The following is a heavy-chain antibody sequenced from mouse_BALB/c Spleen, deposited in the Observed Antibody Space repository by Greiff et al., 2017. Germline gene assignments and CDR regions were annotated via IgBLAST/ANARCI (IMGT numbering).Heavy chain of an antibody. V-gene: IGHV2-2*02. CDR3: ARNGNYVGYYAMDY. J-gene: IGHJ4*01. CDR2: IWSGGST. Sequence: VQLQESGPGLVQPSQSLSITCTVSGFSLTSYGVHWVRQSPGKGLEWLGVIWSGGSTDYNAAFISRLSISKDNSKSQVFFKMNSLQANDTAIYYCARNGNYVGYYAMDYWGQGTSVTVSS. CDR1: GFSLTSYG. D-gene: IGHD2-1*01.